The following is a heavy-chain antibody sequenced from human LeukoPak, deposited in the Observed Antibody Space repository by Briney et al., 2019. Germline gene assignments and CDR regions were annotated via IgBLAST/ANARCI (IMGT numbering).Heavy chain of an antibody. CDR1: GGTFSSYA. Sequence: SSVKVSCKASGGTFSSYAISWVRQAAGQELEWMGRIIPIYCTANYAQKFQGKVTITADKSTSTAYMELSSLRSEDTAVYYCARSYSNYDYYYYYMDVWGKGTTVTVSS. D-gene: IGHD4-11*01. CDR3: ARSYSNYDYYYYYMDV. V-gene: IGHV1-69*06. J-gene: IGHJ6*03. CDR2: IIPIYCTA.